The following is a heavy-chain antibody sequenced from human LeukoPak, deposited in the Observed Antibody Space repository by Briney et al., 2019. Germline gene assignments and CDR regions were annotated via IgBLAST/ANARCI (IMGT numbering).Heavy chain of an antibody. J-gene: IGHJ4*02. V-gene: IGHV1-2*06. CDR2: INPNSGGT. D-gene: IGHD3-22*01. CDR1: GYTFTGYY. CDR3: ARWGRITMIVVATVDY. Sequence: ASVTVSCKASGYTFTGYYMHWVRQAPGQGLEWMGRINPNSGGTNYAQKFQGRVTMTRDTSISTAYMELSRLRSDDTAVYYCARWGRITMIVVATVDYWGQGTLVTVSS.